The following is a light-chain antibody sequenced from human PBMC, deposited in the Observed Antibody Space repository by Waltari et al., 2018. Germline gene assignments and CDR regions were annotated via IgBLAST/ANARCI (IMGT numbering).Light chain of an antibody. CDR3: QQDYSLPLT. CDR2: VAS. Sequence: GDRVTVTCRASQGIDNELSWYQQRLGEAPRLLIYVASTLQTGVSSRFSGSGSGTDFTLTISSLQPEDVATYFCQQDYSLPLTFGGGTKVEI. V-gene: IGKV1-27*01. J-gene: IGKJ4*01. CDR1: QGIDNE.